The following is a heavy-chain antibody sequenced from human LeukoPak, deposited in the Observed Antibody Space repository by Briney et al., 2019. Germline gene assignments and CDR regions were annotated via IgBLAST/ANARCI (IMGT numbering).Heavy chain of an antibody. Sequence: SETLSLTCTVSGGSISGYYWSWIRKPPGEGLEWCGYIFYSGGTNYNPSLKGRVTISVDTSKNQSSPKLSSVTAADTAVYYSAKGQLDRLFDYWGQGTLVSDSS. V-gene: IGHV4-59*01. CDR3: AKGQLDRLFDY. D-gene: IGHD3/OR15-3a*01. J-gene: IGHJ4*02. CDR2: IFYSGGT. CDR1: GGSISGYY.